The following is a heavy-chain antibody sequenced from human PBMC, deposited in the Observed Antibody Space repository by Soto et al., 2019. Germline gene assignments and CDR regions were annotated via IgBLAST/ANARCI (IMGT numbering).Heavy chain of an antibody. CDR3: ARDSTKCADY. Sequence: QVQLVESGGGVVQPGGSLRLSCAASGFTFSTSAMHWVRQAPGKGLEWVALISYHGSNKYYADSVEGRFTISRDNSKNTLYLQMNGLRAEDTAAYYCARDSTKCADYWGQGTLVTVSS. V-gene: IGHV3-30-3*01. J-gene: IGHJ4*02. CDR1: GFTFSTSA. CDR2: ISYHGSNK.